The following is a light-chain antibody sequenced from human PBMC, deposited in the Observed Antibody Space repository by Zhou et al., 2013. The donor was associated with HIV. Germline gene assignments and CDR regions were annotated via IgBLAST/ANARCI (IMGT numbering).Light chain of an antibody. Sequence: VLTQSPVTLSLFLGERATLSCRASQSVSSSYLAWYQQKPGQAPRLLIYAASTRASGVPDRFSGSGSGTDFTLTISRLEPDDFAVYYCQQYGSSPQTFGRGTKVEMK. CDR3: QQYGSSPQT. J-gene: IGKJ1*01. CDR2: AAS. CDR1: QSVSSSY. V-gene: IGKV3-20*01.